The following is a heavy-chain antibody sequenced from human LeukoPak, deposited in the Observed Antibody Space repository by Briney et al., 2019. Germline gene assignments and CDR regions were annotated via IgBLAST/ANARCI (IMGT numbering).Heavy chain of an antibody. CDR1: GGSFSGYY. V-gene: IGHV4-34*01. CDR3: ARQKRNYYYYYMDV. J-gene: IGHJ6*03. CDR2: INHSGST. Sequence: SETLSLTCAVYGGSFSGYYWSWIRQPPGKGLEWIGEINHSGSTNYNPSLKSRVTISVDTSKNQFSLKLSSVTAADTAVYYCARQKRNYYYYYMDVWGKGTTVTVSS.